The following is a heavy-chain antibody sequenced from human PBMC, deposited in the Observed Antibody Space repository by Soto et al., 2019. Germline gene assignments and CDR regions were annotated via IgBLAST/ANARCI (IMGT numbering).Heavy chain of an antibody. CDR1: GFTFSSYG. CDR2: ISYDGSNK. Sequence: GGSLRLSCAASGFTFSSYGMHWVRQAPGKGLEWVAVISYDGSNKYYADSVKGRFTISRDNSKNTLYLHSLRAEDTAVYYCANGPTMIVFDYWGQGTLVTVSS. V-gene: IGHV3-30*18. CDR3: ANGPTMIVFDY. J-gene: IGHJ4*02. D-gene: IGHD3-22*01.